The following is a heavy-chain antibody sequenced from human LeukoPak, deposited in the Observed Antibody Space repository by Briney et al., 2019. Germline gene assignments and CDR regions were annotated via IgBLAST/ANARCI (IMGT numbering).Heavy chain of an antibody. CDR3: ARAGYCSGGSCYKGRLDY. D-gene: IGHD2-15*01. V-gene: IGHV5-51*01. Sequence: GESLKISCKGSGYSFTSYWIGWVRQMPGKGLEWMGIIYPGDSDTRYSPSFQGQVTISADKSISTAYLQWSSLKASDTVMYYCARAGYCSGGSCYKGRLDYWGQGTLVTVSS. CDR2: IYPGDSDT. CDR1: GYSFTSYW. J-gene: IGHJ4*02.